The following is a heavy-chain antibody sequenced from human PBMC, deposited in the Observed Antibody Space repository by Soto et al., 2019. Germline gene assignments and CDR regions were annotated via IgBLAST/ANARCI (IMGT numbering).Heavy chain of an antibody. V-gene: IGHV3-9*01. CDR3: ASWGGSGSYYRGYYYYYMDV. D-gene: IGHD3-10*01. J-gene: IGHJ6*03. CDR2: ISWNSGSI. Sequence: GGSLRLSCAASGFTFDDYAMHWVRQAPGKGLEWVSGISWNSGSIGYADSVKGRFTISRDNAKNSLYLQMNSLRAEDTALYYCASWGGSGSYYRGYYYYYMDVWGKGTTVTVSS. CDR1: GFTFDDYA.